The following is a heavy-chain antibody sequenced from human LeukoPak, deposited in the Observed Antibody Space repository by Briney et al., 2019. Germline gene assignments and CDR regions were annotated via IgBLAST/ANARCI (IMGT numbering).Heavy chain of an antibody. V-gene: IGHV4-59*13. CDR2: IDFTGSA. Sequence: NPSETLSLICTVSGGSMNSYYWTWIRQPPGKGLEYIGYIDFTGSANSRPSLENRVTISADTSRSQFSLKLSSVTAADTAVYYCASHKGFWGQGTLVTVSS. J-gene: IGHJ4*02. CDR3: ASHKGF. CDR1: GGSMNSYY.